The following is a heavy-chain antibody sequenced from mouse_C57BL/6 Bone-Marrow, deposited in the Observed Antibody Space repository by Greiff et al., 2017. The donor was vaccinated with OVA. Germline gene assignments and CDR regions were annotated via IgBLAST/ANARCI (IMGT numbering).Heavy chain of an antibody. CDR1: GYAFSSSW. J-gene: IGHJ2*01. D-gene: IGHD1-1*01. CDR3: ARTIYYYGYYFDY. V-gene: IGHV1-82*01. Sequence: QVQLQQSGPELVKPGASVKISCKASGYAFSSSWMNWVKQRPGKGLEWIGRIYPGDGDTNYNGKFKGKATLTADKSSSTAYMQLSSLTSEDSAVYFCARTIYYYGYYFDYWGQGTTLTVSS. CDR2: IYPGDGDT.